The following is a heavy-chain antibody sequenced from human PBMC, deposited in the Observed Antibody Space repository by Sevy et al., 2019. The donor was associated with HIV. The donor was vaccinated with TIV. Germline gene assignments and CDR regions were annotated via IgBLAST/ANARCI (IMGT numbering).Heavy chain of an antibody. D-gene: IGHD3-10*01. V-gene: IGHV3-74*01. Sequence: GGSLRLSCAASGFTFSSYWMHWVRQAPGKGLVWVSRLNSDGSSTSYADSVKGRFTISRDNAKNTLYLQMNSLRAEDTAVYYCASSKGDYYYGSGSLHADYWGQGTLVTVSS. CDR3: ASSKGDYYYGSGSLHADY. CDR2: LNSDGSST. CDR1: GFTFSSYW. J-gene: IGHJ4*02.